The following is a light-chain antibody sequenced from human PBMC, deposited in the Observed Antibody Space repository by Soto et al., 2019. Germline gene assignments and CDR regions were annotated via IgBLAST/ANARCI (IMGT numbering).Light chain of an antibody. CDR2: GAS. J-gene: IGKJ1*01. V-gene: IGKV3-20*01. Sequence: EIVLTQSPGTLSLSPGERATLSCRASQSVSSSYLAWYQQKPGQAPRLLIYGASSRATGIPDRFSGSGSGTDFTLTISRLEPEDFAVYYCQQYGSWTFGQGNKVEIK. CDR3: QQYGSWT. CDR1: QSVSSSY.